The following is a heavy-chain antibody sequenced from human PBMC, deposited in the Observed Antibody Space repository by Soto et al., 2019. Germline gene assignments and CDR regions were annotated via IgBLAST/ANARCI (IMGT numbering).Heavy chain of an antibody. CDR2: IKQDGSEK. V-gene: IGHV3-7*01. Sequence: PGGSLRLSCAASGFTFSSYWMSWVRQAPGKGLEWMANIKQDGSEKYYVDSVKGRFTISRDNAKNSLYLQMNSLRAEDTAVYYCASKSRANDYGDYGYYYYYYMDVWGKGTTVTVSS. CDR1: GFTFSSYW. J-gene: IGHJ6*03. D-gene: IGHD4-17*01. CDR3: ASKSRANDYGDYGYYYYYYMDV.